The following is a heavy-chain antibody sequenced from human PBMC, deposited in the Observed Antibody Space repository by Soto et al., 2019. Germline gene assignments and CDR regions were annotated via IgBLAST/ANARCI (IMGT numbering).Heavy chain of an antibody. V-gene: IGHV6-1*01. J-gene: IGHJ4*02. D-gene: IGHD3-22*01. CDR2: TYYRSKWYN. Sequence: QTLSLTCAISGDSVSSNSAAWNLIRQSPSRGLEWLGRTYYRSKWYNDYAVSVKSRITINPDTSKNQFSLQLNSVTPEDTAVYYCARTYYYDSSGLSLFDYWGQGTLVTVSS. CDR1: GDSVSSNSAA. CDR3: ARTYYYDSSGLSLFDY.